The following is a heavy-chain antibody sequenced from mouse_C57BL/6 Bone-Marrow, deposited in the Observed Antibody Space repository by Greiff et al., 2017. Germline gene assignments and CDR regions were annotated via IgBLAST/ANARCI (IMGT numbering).Heavy chain of an antibody. CDR1: GYTFTSYW. V-gene: IGHV1-64*01. CDR2: IHPNSGST. Sequence: QVQLQQPGAELVKPGASVKLSCKASGYTFTSYWMHWVKQRPGQGLEWIGMIHPNSGSTNYNEKFKSKATLTVDKSSSTAYMQLSSLTSEDSAVYYCAREGYYGYDWFAYWGQGTLVTVSA. J-gene: IGHJ3*01. D-gene: IGHD2-2*01. CDR3: AREGYYGYDWFAY.